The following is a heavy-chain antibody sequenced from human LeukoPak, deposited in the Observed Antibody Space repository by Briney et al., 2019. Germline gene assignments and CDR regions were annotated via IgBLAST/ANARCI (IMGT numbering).Heavy chain of an antibody. Sequence: PGGSLRLSCAASGFTVSSKYMSWVRQAPGKGLEWVSSLRGSGSRTYYADSVKGRFTISRDTSKNTLYLQMNSLRAEDTAVYYCARTYVDTAMAPRDAFDIWGQGTMVTVSS. CDR2: LRGSGSRT. D-gene: IGHD5-18*01. V-gene: IGHV3-23*01. CDR1: GFTVSSKY. J-gene: IGHJ3*02. CDR3: ARTYVDTAMAPRDAFDI.